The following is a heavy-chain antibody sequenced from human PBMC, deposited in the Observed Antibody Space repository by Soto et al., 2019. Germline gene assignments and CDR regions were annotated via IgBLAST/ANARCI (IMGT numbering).Heavy chain of an antibody. CDR2: IIPIFGTA. CDR3: ARDPSPGIAAQYYYYGMYV. V-gene: IGHV1-69*06. D-gene: IGHD6-13*01. J-gene: IGHJ6*02. Sequence: QVQLVQSGAEVKKPGSSVKVSCKASGGTFSSYAISWVRQAPGQGLEWMGGIIPIFGTANYAQKFQGRVTITADKSTSTAYMELSSRRSEDTAVYYCARDPSPGIAAQYYYYGMYVWGQGTTVTVSS. CDR1: GGTFSSYA.